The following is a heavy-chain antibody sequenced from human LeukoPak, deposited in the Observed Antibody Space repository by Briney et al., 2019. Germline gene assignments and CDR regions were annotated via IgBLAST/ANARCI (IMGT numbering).Heavy chain of an antibody. CDR1: GYTFTSYY. CDR3: ARVRRPFAGDNYYYYYMDV. J-gene: IGHJ6*03. CDR2: INPSGGST. Sequence: EASVKVSCKASGYTFTSYYMHWVRQAPGQGLEWMGIINPSGGSTSYAQKFQGRVTMTRDMSTSTVYMELSSLRSEDTAVYYCARVRRPFAGDNYYYYYMDVWGKGTTVTISS. D-gene: IGHD7-27*01. V-gene: IGHV1-46*01.